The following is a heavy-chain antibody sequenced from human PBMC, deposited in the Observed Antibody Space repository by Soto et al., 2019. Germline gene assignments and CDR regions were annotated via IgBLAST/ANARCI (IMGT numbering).Heavy chain of an antibody. V-gene: IGHV3-74*01. CDR2: IEGSGTTT. D-gene: IGHD1-26*01. J-gene: IGHJ4*02. Sequence: GGSLRLSCETSGFTFNGYWIHWVRQVPGEGLVWVARIEGSGTTTNYAESVRGRFTVSRDFAKSTVFLQMDSLRVEDTAVYHCVRLGFVGEGDFWGKGIPVTVSS. CDR3: VRLGFVGEGDF. CDR1: GFTFNGYW.